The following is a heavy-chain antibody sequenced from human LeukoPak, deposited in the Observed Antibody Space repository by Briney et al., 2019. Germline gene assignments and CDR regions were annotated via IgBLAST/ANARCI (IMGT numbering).Heavy chain of an antibody. Sequence: SETLSLTCTVSGGSISSTIYYWAWLRQPPGKGLEWIGSIYYSGNTYYHPSLRRRATMSVDTSKNQFSLSLTSVTAADTTVYYCARQRSGWVFENWGQGTLVTVSS. CDR2: IYYSGNT. J-gene: IGHJ4*02. CDR1: GGSISSTIYY. V-gene: IGHV4-39*01. CDR3: ARQRSGWVFEN. D-gene: IGHD6-19*01.